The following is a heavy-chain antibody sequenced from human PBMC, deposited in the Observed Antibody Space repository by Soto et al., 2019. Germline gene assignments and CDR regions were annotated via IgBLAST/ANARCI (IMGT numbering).Heavy chain of an antibody. CDR3: ARGSLWWFPRSGLDY. Sequence: QVQLVESGGGVVQPGRSLRLSCAASGFTFSSYGMQWVRQAPGKGLEWVAVIWYDGSNKYYADSVKGRFTISRDNSKNTLYLQMNSLRAEDTAVYYCARGSLWWFPRSGLDYWGQGTLVTVSS. CDR1: GFTFSSYG. J-gene: IGHJ4*02. CDR2: IWYDGSNK. V-gene: IGHV3-33*01. D-gene: IGHD2-21*01.